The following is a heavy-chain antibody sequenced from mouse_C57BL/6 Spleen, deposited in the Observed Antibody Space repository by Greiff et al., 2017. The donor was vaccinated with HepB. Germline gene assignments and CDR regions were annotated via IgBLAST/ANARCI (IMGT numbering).Heavy chain of an antibody. D-gene: IGHD1-2*01. CDR2: IYWDDDK. V-gene: IGHV8-12*01. CDR3: ARREPGTAGFAY. Sequence: QVTLKESGPGILQSSQTLSLTCSFSGFSLSTSGMGVSWIRQPSGKGLEWLAHIYWDDDKRYNPSLKSRLTISKDTSRNQVFLKITSVDTADTATYYCARREPGTAGFAYWGQGTLVTVSA. J-gene: IGHJ3*01. CDR1: GFSLSTSGMG.